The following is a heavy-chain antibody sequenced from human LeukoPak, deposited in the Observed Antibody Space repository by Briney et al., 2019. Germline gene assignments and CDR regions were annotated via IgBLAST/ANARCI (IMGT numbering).Heavy chain of an antibody. Sequence: GGSLRLSCAASGFAFSHYGMHWVRQAPGKGLEWVAFIRADGSEKYYADSVKGRFTISRDNSKNTLYVQMNSLRAEDTAVYYCAKRYYDILTGYYDFDYWGQGILVTVSS. V-gene: IGHV3-30*02. J-gene: IGHJ4*02. D-gene: IGHD3-9*01. CDR2: IRADGSEK. CDR3: AKRYYDILTGYYDFDY. CDR1: GFAFSHYG.